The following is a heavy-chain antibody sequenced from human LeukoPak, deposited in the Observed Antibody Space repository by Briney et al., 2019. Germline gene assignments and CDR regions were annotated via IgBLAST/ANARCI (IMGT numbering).Heavy chain of an antibody. D-gene: IGHD6-13*01. CDR2: IYSGGTT. J-gene: IGHJ4*02. CDR1: GFTVSSNY. V-gene: IGHV3-53*01. Sequence: PGGSLRLSCAASGFTVSSNYMSWVRQAPGKGLEWVSVIYSGGTTNYADSVKGRFTISRDNSKNTLFLQMNSLRAEDTAVYYCARGGYSSSRYHFDYWGQGTLITVSS. CDR3: ARGGYSSSRYHFDY.